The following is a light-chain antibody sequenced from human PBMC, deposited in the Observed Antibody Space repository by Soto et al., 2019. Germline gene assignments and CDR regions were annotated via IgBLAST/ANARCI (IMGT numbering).Light chain of an antibody. Sequence: QFVLAQPAPVSRSPGQSMTISCTGTSSDVGGYNYVSWYQLHPGKAHKLMIYEVSNRPSGVSNRFSGSKSGNTASLTISGLQAEGEADYYCSSYTSSSSYVFGTGTKVTVL. V-gene: IGLV2-14*01. CDR3: SSYTSSSSYV. J-gene: IGLJ1*01. CDR2: EVS. CDR1: SSDVGGYNY.